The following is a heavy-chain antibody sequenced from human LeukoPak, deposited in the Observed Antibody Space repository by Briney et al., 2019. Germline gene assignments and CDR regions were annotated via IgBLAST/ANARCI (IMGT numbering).Heavy chain of an antibody. CDR1: GGSISSGGNS. D-gene: IGHD5-12*01. V-gene: IGHV4-30-2*01. CDR2: IYHSGST. J-gene: IGHJ4*02. Sequence: SETLSLTCAVSGGSISSGGNSWSWIRQPPGKGLEWIGYIYHSGSTYYNPSLKSRVTISVDRSKNQFSLKLSSVTAADTAVYYCARGGYDWGSVYYFDYWGQGTLVTVSS. CDR3: ARGGYDWGSVYYFDY.